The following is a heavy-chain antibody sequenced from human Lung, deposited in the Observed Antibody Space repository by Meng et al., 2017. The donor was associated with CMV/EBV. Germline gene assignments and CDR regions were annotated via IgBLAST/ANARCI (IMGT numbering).Heavy chain of an antibody. J-gene: IGHJ4*02. CDR3: AKAYSGSSVGTNRGFDY. D-gene: IGHD6-6*01. CDR2: ISGSGGST. Sequence: GGSLRLSCAASGFTFSSYAMSWVRQAPGKGLEWVSAISGSGGSTYYADSVKGRFTISRDNSKNTLYLQMNSLRAEDTAVCYCAKAYSGSSVGTNRGFDYWGQGTMVTVSS. V-gene: IGHV3-23*01. CDR1: GFTFSSYA.